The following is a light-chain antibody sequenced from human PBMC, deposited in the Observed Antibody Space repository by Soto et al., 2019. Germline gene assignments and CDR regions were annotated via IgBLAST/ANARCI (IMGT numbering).Light chain of an antibody. V-gene: IGKV1-9*01. CDR1: QGISSY. CDR3: QQDNTYPLT. CDR2: AAS. Sequence: IQLTQSPSFLSSSLGDRVTITCRASQGISSYLAWYQQKSGKAPKLLIYAASTLQSGVPSRFSGSVSGTEGTITISSLKPEDGSTYYCQQDNTYPLTFGGGTKVDIK. J-gene: IGKJ4*01.